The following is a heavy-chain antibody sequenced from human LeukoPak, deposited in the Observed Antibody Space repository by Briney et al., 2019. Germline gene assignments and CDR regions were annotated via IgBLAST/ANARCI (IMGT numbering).Heavy chain of an antibody. V-gene: IGHV4-59*01. Sequence: PSETLSLTCTVSGGSISSYYWSWIRQPPGKGLEWIGYNYYSGSTNYNPSLKSRVTISVDTSKNQFSLKLSSVTAADTAVYYCRGEYYYDSSGSNPYYFDYWGQGTLVTVSS. J-gene: IGHJ4*02. CDR3: RGEYYYDSSGSNPYYFDY. D-gene: IGHD3-22*01. CDR1: GGSISSYY. CDR2: NYYSGST.